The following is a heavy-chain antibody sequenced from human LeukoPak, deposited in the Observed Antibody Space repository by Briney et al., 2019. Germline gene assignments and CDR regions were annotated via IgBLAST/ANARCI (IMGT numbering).Heavy chain of an antibody. V-gene: IGHV4-39*01. CDR2: IYYTGST. CDR1: GDPIRSGTYY. CDR3: ARWLHGGFAYFQH. D-gene: IGHD4-23*01. Sequence: SETLSLTCSVSGDPIRSGTYYWGWIRQPPGKGLEWIGSIYYTGSTFYNPSLRSRVTISVDTSKNQFSLKLSSVTAADTAVYYCARWLHGGFAYFQHWGQGTLVTVNS. J-gene: IGHJ1*01.